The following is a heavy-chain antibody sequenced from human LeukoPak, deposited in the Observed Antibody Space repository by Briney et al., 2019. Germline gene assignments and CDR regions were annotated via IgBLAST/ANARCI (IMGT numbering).Heavy chain of an antibody. J-gene: IGHJ4*02. V-gene: IGHV3-43*02. CDR2: ISGDGGST. D-gene: IGHD6-19*01. Sequence: GGSLRLSCSASGFTFSNFAMHWVRQAPGKGLEWVSLISGDGGSTFYADSVKGRFTISRDNSKNSLYLQMNSLRSDDTALYYWARESESSGWYDYWGQGTLVTVSS. CDR3: ARESESSGWYDY. CDR1: GFTFSNFA.